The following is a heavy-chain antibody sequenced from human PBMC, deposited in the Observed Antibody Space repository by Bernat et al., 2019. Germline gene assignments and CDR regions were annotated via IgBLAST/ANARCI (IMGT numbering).Heavy chain of an antibody. CDR3: AKGRYFGSGSYYNSFDY. CDR2: ITGSGDIT. J-gene: IGHJ4*02. V-gene: IGHV3-23*04. CDR1: GFTFSSFV. D-gene: IGHD3-10*01. Sequence: EVQLVESGGGLVQPGGSLRLSCAASGFTFSSFVMNWVRQAPGKGLEWVSEITGSGDITYYADSVKGRFTISRDNSKNTLYLQMNSLRAEDTAAYYCAKGRYFGSGSYYNSFDYWGQGTLVTVSS.